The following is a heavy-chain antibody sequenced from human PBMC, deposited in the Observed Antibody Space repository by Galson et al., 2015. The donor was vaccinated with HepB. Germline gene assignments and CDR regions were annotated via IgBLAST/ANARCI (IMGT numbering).Heavy chain of an antibody. CDR2: IWYDGSNK. D-gene: IGHD6-13*01. CDR1: GFTFSTYG. J-gene: IGHJ4*02. CDR3: ARGVLGADSSNWYYFNY. V-gene: IGHV3-33*01. Sequence: SLRLSCAASGFTFSTYGVHWVRQAPGKGLEWVAAIWYDGSNKYYTDFVKGRFTISRDNSKNTLFLQMNNLRADDTAVYYCARGVLGADSSNWYYFNYWGQGTLVTVSS.